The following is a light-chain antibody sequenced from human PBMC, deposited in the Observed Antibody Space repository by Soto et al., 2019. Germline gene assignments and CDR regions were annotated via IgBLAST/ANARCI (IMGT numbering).Light chain of an antibody. J-gene: IGKJ1*01. CDR1: QSLSSN. CDR3: QQSDKWPQT. V-gene: IGKV3-15*01. Sequence: EVVLTQPPGTLSLSPGEGDTLSCRASQSLSSNLAWYQQKAGQAPRLLMYGASTRAIGIPGRFSGSGSGTEFTLTISSMQSEDFAVYYCQQSDKWPQTFGQGTKVDIK. CDR2: GAS.